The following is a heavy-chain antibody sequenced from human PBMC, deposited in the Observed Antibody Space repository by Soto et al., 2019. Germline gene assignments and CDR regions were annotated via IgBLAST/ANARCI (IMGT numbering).Heavy chain of an antibody. Sequence: QVQLVQSGAEVKKPGASVKVSCKASGYTFTSYGISWVRQAPGQGLEWMGWISAYNGNTNYAQKLQGRVTMTTDTTTSTAYMELRSLRSDDTAVYYCARNGYCSSTSCLYYYYYMDVWGKGTTVTVSS. D-gene: IGHD2-2*03. CDR3: ARNGYCSSTSCLYYYYYMDV. CDR1: GYTFTSYG. J-gene: IGHJ6*03. CDR2: ISAYNGNT. V-gene: IGHV1-18*01.